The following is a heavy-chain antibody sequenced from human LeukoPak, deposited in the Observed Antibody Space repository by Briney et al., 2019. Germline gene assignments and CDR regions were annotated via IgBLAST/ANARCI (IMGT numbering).Heavy chain of an antibody. CDR2: INHSGST. J-gene: IGHJ6*02. V-gene: IGHV4-34*01. D-gene: IGHD3-9*01. Sequence: SETLPLTCAVYGGSFSGYYWSWIRQPPGKGLEWIGEINHSGSTNYNPSLKSRVTISVDTSKNQFSLKLSSVTAADTAVYYCARGGILTGYPSYYYYYYGMDVWGQGTTVTVSS. CDR3: ARGGILTGYPSYYYYYYGMDV. CDR1: GGSFSGYY.